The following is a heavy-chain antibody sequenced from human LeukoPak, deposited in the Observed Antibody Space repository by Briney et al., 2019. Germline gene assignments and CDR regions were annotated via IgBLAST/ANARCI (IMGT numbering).Heavy chain of an antibody. J-gene: IGHJ4*02. CDR2: INNDGDST. Sequence: GGSLRLSCAASGFTFSSHWMHWVRQTPTKGLVWVSRINNDGDSTTYADSVKGRFTISRDNSKSTLYLQMNSLRPEDTAVYYCAKEASWGVIGYWGQGTLVTVSS. CDR3: AKEASWGVIGY. D-gene: IGHD3-16*02. V-gene: IGHV3-74*01. CDR1: GFTFSSHW.